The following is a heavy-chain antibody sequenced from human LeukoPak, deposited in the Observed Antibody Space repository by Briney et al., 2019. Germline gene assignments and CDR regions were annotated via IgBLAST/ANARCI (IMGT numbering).Heavy chain of an antibody. CDR1: GGSINTYY. Sequence: SETLSLTCSVSGGSINTYYWSCIRQPAGKGLEWIGYIYYSGSTNYNPSLKSRVTISVDTSKNQFSLKLSSVTAADAAVYYCARRRDLEGYYYYGMDVWGQGTTVTVSS. V-gene: IGHV4-59*08. J-gene: IGHJ6*02. D-gene: IGHD3-3*01. CDR3: ARRRDLEGYYYYGMDV. CDR2: IYYSGST.